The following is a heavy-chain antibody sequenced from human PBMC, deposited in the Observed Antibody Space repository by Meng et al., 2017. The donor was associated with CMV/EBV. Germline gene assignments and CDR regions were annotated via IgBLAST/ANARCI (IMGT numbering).Heavy chain of an antibody. D-gene: IGHD3-3*01. J-gene: IGHJ5*02. Sequence: SETLSLTCTVSGYSISSDYYWGWIRQPPGKGLEWIGSIYHSGSTYYNPSLKSRVTISVDTSKNQFSLKLSSVTAADTAVYYCARVGEGYDFWSGYYTGNWFDPWGQGTLVTVSS. CDR1: GYSISSDYY. V-gene: IGHV4-38-2*02. CDR3: ARVGEGYDFWSGYYTGNWFDP. CDR2: IYHSGST.